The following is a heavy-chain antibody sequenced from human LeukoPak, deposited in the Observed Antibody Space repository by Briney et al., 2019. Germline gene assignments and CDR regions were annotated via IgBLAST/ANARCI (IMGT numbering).Heavy chain of an antibody. CDR3: ARLSIVVAS. V-gene: IGHV1-18*01. CDR1: GYTFTSYG. D-gene: IGHD6-19*01. J-gene: IGHJ4*02. Sequence: ASVKVSCKASGYTFTSYGISWVRQAPGQGLEWMGWISAYNGNTNYAQKLQGRVTMTRNTSISTAYMELSSLRSEDTAVYYCARLSIVVASWGQGTLVTVSS. CDR2: ISAYNGNT.